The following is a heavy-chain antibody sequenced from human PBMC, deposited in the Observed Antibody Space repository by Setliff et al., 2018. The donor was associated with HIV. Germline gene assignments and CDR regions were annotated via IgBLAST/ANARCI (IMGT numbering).Heavy chain of an antibody. J-gene: IGHJ4*02. CDR2: IIPIVT. V-gene: IGHV1-18*04. CDR1: GGSFTSYT. D-gene: IGHD2-15*01. Sequence: GASVKVSCKASGGSFTSYTFSWVRQAPGQGLEWMGRIIPIVTIAQNLQGRVTMTTDTSTSTAYMELRSLRSDDTAVYYCARDWWELPALDCWGQGTRVTVSS. CDR3: ARDWWELPALDC.